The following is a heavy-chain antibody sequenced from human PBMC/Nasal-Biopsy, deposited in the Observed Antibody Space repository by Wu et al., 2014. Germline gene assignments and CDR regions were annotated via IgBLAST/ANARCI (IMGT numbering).Heavy chain of an antibody. V-gene: IGHV2-70*13. CDR1: GFSLDTSGVC. J-gene: IGHJ4*02. Sequence: LVKPTQTLTLTCTFSGFSLDTSGVCVTWIRQPPEKALEWLALINWNDEKYYNASVKSRLTVSKDTSKNLVVLTMANMEPVDTATYYCARIPNYFGSGRYFDYWGQGALVTVSS. CDR2: INWNDEK. CDR3: ARIPNYFGSGRYFDY. D-gene: IGHD3-10*01.